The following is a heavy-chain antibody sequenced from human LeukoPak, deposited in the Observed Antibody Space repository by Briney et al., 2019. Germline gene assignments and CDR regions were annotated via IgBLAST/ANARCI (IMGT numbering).Heavy chain of an antibody. Sequence: ASVKVSCKASGYTFTGYYMHWVRQAPGQGLEWMGWMSPKSGNTGYAQKFQGRVTMTRNTSITTAYMELSSLRSDDTAVYYCARATYSGSWHNAFDIWGQGTMVTVSS. CDR1: GYTFTGYY. CDR2: MSPKSGNT. D-gene: IGHD6-13*01. V-gene: IGHV1-8*02. J-gene: IGHJ3*02. CDR3: ARATYSGSWHNAFDI.